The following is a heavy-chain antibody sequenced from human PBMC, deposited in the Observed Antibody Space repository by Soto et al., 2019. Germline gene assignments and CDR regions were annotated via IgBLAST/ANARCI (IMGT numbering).Heavy chain of an antibody. CDR1: RDSIISNSHY. CDR2: IYYSGST. V-gene: IGHV4-31*03. D-gene: IGHD2-2*01. J-gene: IGHJ3*02. Sequence: PSETLSLTCTFSRDSIISNSHYWGWLRQPPGKGLEWIGYIYYSGSTYYNPSLKIRVTISVDTSKNQFSLKLSYVTAADTAVYYCARDRDCSSTSCYGTPNINYDSSGYWAAFDIWGQGTMVTVSS. CDR3: ARDRDCSSTSCYGTPNINYDSSGYWAAFDI.